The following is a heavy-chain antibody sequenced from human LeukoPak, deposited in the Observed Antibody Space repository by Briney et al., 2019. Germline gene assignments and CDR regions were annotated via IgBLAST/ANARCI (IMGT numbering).Heavy chain of an antibody. D-gene: IGHD2-2*01. Sequence: GGSLRLSCAASGFTFSSYWMSWVRQAPGKGLEWVANIKEDGSEKYYVDSVKGRFTISRDNAKNSLYLQMNSLRAEDTAVYYCARVSYCSSTSCYDYWGQGTLVTVSS. CDR1: GFTFSSYW. J-gene: IGHJ4*02. V-gene: IGHV3-7*04. CDR3: ARVSYCSSTSCYDY. CDR2: IKEDGSEK.